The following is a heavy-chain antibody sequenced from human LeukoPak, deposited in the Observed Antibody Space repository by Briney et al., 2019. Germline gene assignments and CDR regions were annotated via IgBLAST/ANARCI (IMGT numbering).Heavy chain of an antibody. D-gene: IGHD3-3*01. Sequence: PGGSLRLSCAASGFTFSSYSMSWVRQAPGKGLEWVSSISSSSSYIYYADSVKGRFTISRDNAKNSLYLQMNSLRAEDTAVYYCARSADFWSGYSQGTNFDYWGQGTLVTVSS. CDR2: ISSSSSYI. V-gene: IGHV3-21*01. J-gene: IGHJ4*02. CDR1: GFTFSSYS. CDR3: ARSADFWSGYSQGTNFDY.